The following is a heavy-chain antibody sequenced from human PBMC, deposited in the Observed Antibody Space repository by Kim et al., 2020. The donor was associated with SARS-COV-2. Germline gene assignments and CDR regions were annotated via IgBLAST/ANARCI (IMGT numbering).Heavy chain of an antibody. CDR1: GFTFSSYE. J-gene: IGHJ3*02. V-gene: IGHV3-48*03. CDR3: ARDWSGYADDAFDI. Sequence: GGSLRLSCAASGFTFSSYEMNWVRQAPGKGLEWVSYISSSGSTIYYADPVKGRFTISRDNAKNSLYLQMNSLRAEDTAVYYCARDWSGYADDAFDIWGQGTMVTVSS. D-gene: IGHD3-3*01. CDR2: ISSSGSTI.